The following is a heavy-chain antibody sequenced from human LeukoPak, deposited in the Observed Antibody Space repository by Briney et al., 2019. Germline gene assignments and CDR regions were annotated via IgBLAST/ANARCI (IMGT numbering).Heavy chain of an antibody. V-gene: IGHV1-8*01. CDR3: ALRPGSGSAFDY. D-gene: IGHD3-10*01. CDR1: GYTFTSYD. Sequence: ASVKVSCKASGYTFTSYDINWVRQATGQGLEWMGWMNPNSGNTGYAQKFQGRVTMTRNTSISTAYMELSSLRSEDTAVYYCALRPGSGSAFDYWGQGTLVTVSS. CDR2: MNPNSGNT. J-gene: IGHJ4*02.